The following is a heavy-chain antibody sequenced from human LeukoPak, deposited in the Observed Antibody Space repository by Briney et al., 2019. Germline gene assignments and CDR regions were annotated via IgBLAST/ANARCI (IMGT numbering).Heavy chain of an antibody. CDR3: ARASYCSSTSCYLDFQH. CDR1: GGTFSSYA. J-gene: IGHJ1*01. D-gene: IGHD2-2*01. Sequence: GASVKVSCKASGGTFSSYAISWVRQAPGQGLEWMGGIIPIFGTANYAQKFQGRVTITTDESTSTAYMELSSLRSEDTAVYYCARASYCSSTSCYLDFQHWGQGTLVTVSS. CDR2: IIPIFGTA. V-gene: IGHV1-69*05.